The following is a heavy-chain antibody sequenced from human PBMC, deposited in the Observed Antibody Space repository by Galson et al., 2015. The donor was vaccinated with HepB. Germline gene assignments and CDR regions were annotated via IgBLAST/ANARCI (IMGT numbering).Heavy chain of an antibody. Sequence: PALVKPTQTLTLTCTFSGFSLSTSGMRVSWIRQPPGKALEWLARIDWDDDKFYSTSLKTRLTISKDTSKNQVVLTMTNMDPVDTATYYCARAGWVDDAFDIWGQGTMVTVSS. CDR1: GFSLSTSGMR. CDR3: ARAGWVDDAFDI. V-gene: IGHV2-70*04. J-gene: IGHJ3*02. CDR2: IDWDDDK. D-gene: IGHD6-19*01.